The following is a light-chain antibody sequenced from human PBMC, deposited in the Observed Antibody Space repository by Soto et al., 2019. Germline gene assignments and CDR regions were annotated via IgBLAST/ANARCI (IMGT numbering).Light chain of an antibody. CDR2: TAS. CDR3: QQSYIASFT. V-gene: IGKV1-39*01. Sequence: DIQMAQSPSSLSASVGDRVTITCRASQSISSYLNWYQQKPGKAPKLLIYTASSLQSGVPSRFSGSGSGTDFSLTISSLQPEDFAIYYCQQSYIASFTFGPGTKVDIK. J-gene: IGKJ3*01. CDR1: QSISSY.